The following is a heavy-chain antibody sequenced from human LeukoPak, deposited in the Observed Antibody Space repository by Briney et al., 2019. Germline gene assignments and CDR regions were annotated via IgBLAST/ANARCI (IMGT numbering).Heavy chain of an antibody. CDR3: TRYYDSSSLDY. CDR2: IKSKTDGGTT. V-gene: IGHV3-15*01. J-gene: IGHJ4*02. CDR1: GFTFSNAW. D-gene: IGHD3-22*01. Sequence: GGSLRLSCAASGFTFSNAWMSWVRQAPGKGPEWVGRIKSKTDGGTTDYAAPVKGRFTISRDDSKNTLYLQMNSLKTEDTAVYYCTRYYDSSSLDYWGQGTLVTVSS.